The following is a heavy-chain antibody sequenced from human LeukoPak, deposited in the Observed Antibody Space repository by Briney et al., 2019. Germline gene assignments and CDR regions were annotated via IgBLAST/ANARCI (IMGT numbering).Heavy chain of an antibody. J-gene: IGHJ4*02. D-gene: IGHD6-13*01. Sequence: SETLSLTCTVSGGSISSGSYYWSWIRQPAGKGLEWIGRIYTSGSTNYNPSLKSRVTISVDTSKNQFSLSLNSVTPEDTAVYYCARNLIPEQLVVNFWGQGTLVTVSS. CDR2: IYTSGST. CDR3: ARNLIPEQLVVNF. CDR1: GGSISSGSYY. V-gene: IGHV4-61*02.